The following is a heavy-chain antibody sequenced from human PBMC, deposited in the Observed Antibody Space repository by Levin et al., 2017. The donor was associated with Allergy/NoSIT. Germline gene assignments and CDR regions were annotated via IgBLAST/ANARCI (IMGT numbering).Heavy chain of an antibody. V-gene: IGHV1-69*01. Sequence: PGGSLRLSCKASGGTFNTFAIYWVRQAPGHGLEWMGGIIPMFGTANVARKFQGRVTITADESTTTAYMELTSLRSEDSALYYCARARRQMATLNAASDLWGQGTLVTVST. D-gene: IGHD5-24*01. CDR1: GGTFNTFA. J-gene: IGHJ3*01. CDR2: IIPMFGTA. CDR3: ARARRQMATLNAASDL.